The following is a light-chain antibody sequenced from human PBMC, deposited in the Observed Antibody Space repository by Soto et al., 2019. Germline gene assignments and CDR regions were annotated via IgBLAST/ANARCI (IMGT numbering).Light chain of an antibody. CDR1: QGISTY. V-gene: IGKV1-39*01. Sequence: DIQMTQSPSSLSASVGDRVTITCLASQGISTYLNWYQKKPGKAPKVLIYAASSLQSGVPSRFSGSGSETDFTLTISSLQPEDFATYSCQQSNSITWTFGQGTKVDIK. CDR2: AAS. J-gene: IGKJ1*01. CDR3: QQSNSITWT.